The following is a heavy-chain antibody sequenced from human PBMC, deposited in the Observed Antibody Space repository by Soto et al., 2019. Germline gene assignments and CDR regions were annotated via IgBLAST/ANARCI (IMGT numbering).Heavy chain of an antibody. CDR2: IIPIFGTA. CDR1: GGTFSSYA. D-gene: IGHD6-6*01. V-gene: IGHV1-69*13. CDR3: ARDHVAAPDAFDI. Sequence: ASVKVSCKASGGTFSSYAISWVRQAPGQGLEWMGGIIPIFGTANYAQKFQGRVTITADDSTSTAYMELSSLRSEDTDVYYCARDHVAAPDAFDIWGQGTMVTVSS. J-gene: IGHJ3*02.